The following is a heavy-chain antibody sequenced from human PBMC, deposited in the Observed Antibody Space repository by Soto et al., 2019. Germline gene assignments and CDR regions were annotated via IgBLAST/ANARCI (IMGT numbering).Heavy chain of an antibody. CDR3: ASDSSGYFSYFAH. Sequence: QVQLQESGPGLVKPLQTLSLTCTVSGGSISSGAYYWSWIRQHPGKGLEWIGSIYYSGRTYYSPSLKSRRTIAGDTSKNQVCLKLSSVTAADTAVYFCASDSSGYFSYFAHWGQGTLVTVSS. CDR2: IYYSGRT. V-gene: IGHV4-31*03. CDR1: GGSISSGAYY. D-gene: IGHD3-22*01. J-gene: IGHJ4*02.